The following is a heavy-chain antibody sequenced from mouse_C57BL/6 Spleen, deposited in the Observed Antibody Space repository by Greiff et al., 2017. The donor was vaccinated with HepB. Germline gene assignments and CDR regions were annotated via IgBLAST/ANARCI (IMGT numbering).Heavy chain of an antibody. CDR2: ISRGSSTI. V-gene: IGHV5-17*01. Sequence: EVQGVESGGGLVKPGGSLKLSCAASGFTFSDSGMHWVRQAPEKGLEWVAYISRGSSTIYYADTVKGRFTITRDNAKNTLFLQMTSLRSEDTAMYYCARPDYGSKRNWFAYWGQGTLVTVSA. CDR3: ARPDYGSKRNWFAY. CDR1: GFTFSDSG. J-gene: IGHJ3*01. D-gene: IGHD1-1*01.